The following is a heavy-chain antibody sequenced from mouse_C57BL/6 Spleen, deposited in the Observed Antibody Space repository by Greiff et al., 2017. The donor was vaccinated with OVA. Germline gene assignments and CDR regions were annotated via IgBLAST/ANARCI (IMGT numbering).Heavy chain of an antibody. J-gene: IGHJ3*01. CDR2: IYPGDGDT. Sequence: QVQLQQSGPELVKPGASVKISCKASGYAFSSSWMNWVKQRPGKGLEWIGRIYPGDGDTNYNGKFKGKATLTADKSSSTAYMQLSSLTSEDSAVYFCARSTDSSGYSLAYWGQGTLVTVSA. CDR3: ARSTDSSGYSLAY. D-gene: IGHD3-2*02. V-gene: IGHV1-82*01. CDR1: GYAFSSSW.